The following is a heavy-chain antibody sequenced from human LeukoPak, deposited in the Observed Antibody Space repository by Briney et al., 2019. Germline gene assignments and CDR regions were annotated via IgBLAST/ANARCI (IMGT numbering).Heavy chain of an antibody. V-gene: IGHV7-4-1*02. CDR2: INTNTGNT. Sequence: GASVKVSCKASGYTFTSYDINWVRQAPGQGLEWMGWINTNTGNTTYAQGFTGRFVFSSDTSVSTAYLQISSLKAEDTAVYYCARELWDCSGGSCSYYMDVWGKGTTVTVSS. D-gene: IGHD2-15*01. CDR3: ARELWDCSGGSCSYYMDV. CDR1: GYTFTSYD. J-gene: IGHJ6*03.